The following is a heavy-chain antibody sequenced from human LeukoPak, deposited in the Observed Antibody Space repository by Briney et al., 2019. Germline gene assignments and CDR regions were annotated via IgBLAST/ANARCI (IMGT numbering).Heavy chain of an antibody. Sequence: SVKVSCKASGGTFSSYAISWVRQAPGQGLEWMGRIIPIFGTANYAQKFQGRVTITTDESTSTAYMELSSLRSEDTAVYYCARRSCSSTSCHTTWFDPWGQGTLVTVSS. CDR3: ARRSCSSTSCHTTWFDP. CDR2: IIPIFGTA. D-gene: IGHD2-2*01. V-gene: IGHV1-69*05. CDR1: GGTFSSYA. J-gene: IGHJ5*02.